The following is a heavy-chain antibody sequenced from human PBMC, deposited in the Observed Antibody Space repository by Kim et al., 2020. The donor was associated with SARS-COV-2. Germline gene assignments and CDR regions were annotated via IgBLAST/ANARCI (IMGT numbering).Heavy chain of an antibody. CDR2: IKEDGSEK. CDR1: GFTFSSYW. V-gene: IGHV3-7*01. D-gene: IGHD3-10*01. J-gene: IGHJ1*01. Sequence: GGSLRLSCAASGFTFSSYWMSWVRQAPGKGLEWVANIKEDGSEKYYVDSVKGRFTISRDNAKNSLYLQMNSLRAEDTAVYHCATDFWYHYGSGIAEYFQDWGQGTLVTVSS. CDR3: ATDFWYHYGSGIAEYFQD.